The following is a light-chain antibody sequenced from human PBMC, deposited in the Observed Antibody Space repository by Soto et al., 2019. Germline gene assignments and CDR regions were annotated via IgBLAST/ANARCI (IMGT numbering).Light chain of an antibody. J-gene: IGLJ2*01. V-gene: IGLV2-14*01. CDR2: EVN. CDR3: SSYASRVALL. CDR1: TGDVGGYNF. Sequence: QSALTQPASVSGSPGQSITISCTGTTGDVGGYNFVSWYQQHPGKAPKLMIYEVNNRPSGVSNRFSGSKSGNTASLTISGLQAEDEAYYYCSSYASRVALLFGGGTKVTVL.